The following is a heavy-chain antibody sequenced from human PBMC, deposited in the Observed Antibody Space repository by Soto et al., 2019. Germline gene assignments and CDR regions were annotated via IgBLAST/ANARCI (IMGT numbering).Heavy chain of an antibody. CDR1: GFTFSSYW. Sequence: EVQLVESGGGLVQPGGSLRLSCAASGFTFSSYWMHWVRQAPGKGLVWVSRINSGGSSTDYADSVKGRFTISRDNAKNTLXLXMXXLRAEDTAVYXCARDSGSYADYWGQGTLVTVSS. J-gene: IGHJ4*02. CDR2: INSGGSST. CDR3: ARDSGSYADY. D-gene: IGHD1-26*01. V-gene: IGHV3-74*01.